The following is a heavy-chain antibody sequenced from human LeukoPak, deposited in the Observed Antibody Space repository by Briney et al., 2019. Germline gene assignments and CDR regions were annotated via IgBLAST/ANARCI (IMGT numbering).Heavy chain of an antibody. J-gene: IGHJ4*02. CDR2: ISDSGNSI. CDR1: GFTFSSYE. V-gene: IGHV3-48*03. Sequence: GGSLRLSCAASGFTFSSYERNWVRQAPGKGLEWLLHISDSGNSIHYADSVKGRFTISRDNAKNSLYLQMNSLRAEDTAFYYCARTRNGPFDYWGQGTLVTVSS. CDR3: ARTRNGPFDY. D-gene: IGHD2-8*01.